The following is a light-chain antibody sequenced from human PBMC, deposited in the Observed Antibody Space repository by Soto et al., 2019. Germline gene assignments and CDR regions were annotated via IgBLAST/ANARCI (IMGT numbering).Light chain of an antibody. Sequence: DIVLTQSPATLSLSPGERATLSCRASQSVSSYLAWYQQKPGQAPRLPIYDASNRATGIPARFSGSGSGTDFTLTISSLDPQDSAVYYCQRPSNWPWTFGQGTKV. CDR1: QSVSSY. CDR2: DAS. V-gene: IGKV3-11*01. CDR3: QRPSNWPWT. J-gene: IGKJ1*01.